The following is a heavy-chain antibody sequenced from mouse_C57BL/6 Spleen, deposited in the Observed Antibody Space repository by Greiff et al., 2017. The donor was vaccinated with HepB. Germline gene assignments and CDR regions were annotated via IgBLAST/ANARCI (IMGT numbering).Heavy chain of an antibody. CDR3: ARPPWFAY. J-gene: IGHJ3*01. CDR2: TNPNNGGT. Sequence: VQLQQSGPELVKPGASVKIPCKASGYTFTDYNMDWVKQSHGKSLEWIGDTNPNNGGTIYNQKFKGKATLTVDKSSSTAYMELRSLTSEDTAVYYCARPPWFAYWGQGTLVTVSA. CDR1: GYTFTDYN. V-gene: IGHV1-18*01.